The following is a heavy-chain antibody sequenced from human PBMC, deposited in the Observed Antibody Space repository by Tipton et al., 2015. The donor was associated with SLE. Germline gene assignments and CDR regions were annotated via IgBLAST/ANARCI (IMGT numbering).Heavy chain of an antibody. D-gene: IGHD2-21*02. V-gene: IGHV3-23*01. J-gene: IGHJ3*02. CDR3: AKDLDIVVVTATLDAFDI. Sequence: SLRLSCAASGFTFSSYAMSWVRQAPGKGLEWVSAISGSGGSTYYADSVKGRFTISRDNSKNTLYLQMNSLRAEDTAVYYCAKDLDIVVVTATLDAFDIWGQGTTVTVSS. CDR2: ISGSGGST. CDR1: GFTFSSYA.